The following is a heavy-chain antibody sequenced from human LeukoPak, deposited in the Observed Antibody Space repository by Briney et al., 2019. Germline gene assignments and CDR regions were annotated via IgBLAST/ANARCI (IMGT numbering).Heavy chain of an antibody. V-gene: IGHV4-59*01. CDR3: ARDLLGGSGSYYRWFDP. D-gene: IGHD3-10*01. CDR1: GGSISSYY. J-gene: IGHJ5*02. Sequence: PSETLSLTCTVSGGSISSYYWSWIRQPPGKGLEWIGYIYYSGSTNYNPSLKSRVTISVDTSKNQFSLKLSSVTAADTAVYYCARDLLGGSGSYYRWFDPWGQGPLVTVSS. CDR2: IYYSGST.